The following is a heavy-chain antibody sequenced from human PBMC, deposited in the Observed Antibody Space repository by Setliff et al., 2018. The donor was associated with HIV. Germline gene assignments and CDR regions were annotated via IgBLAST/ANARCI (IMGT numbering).Heavy chain of an antibody. CDR1: GGSISSHY. D-gene: IGHD6-13*01. CDR2: IYYSGGT. Sequence: SETLSLTCTVSGGSISSHYWSWIRQPPGKGLEWIGYIYYSGGTQYNPSLMRRLTMSVDSSKNQFSLSLSSVTAADTAVYYCARLPDINSWPFDYWARGTLVTVSS. CDR3: ARLPDINSWPFDY. V-gene: IGHV4-59*11. J-gene: IGHJ4*02.